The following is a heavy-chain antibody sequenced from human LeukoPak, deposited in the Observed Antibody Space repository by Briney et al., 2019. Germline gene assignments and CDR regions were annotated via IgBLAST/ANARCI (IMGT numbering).Heavy chain of an antibody. CDR2: ISAYNGNT. D-gene: IGHD6-19*01. CDR1: GYTFTSYG. V-gene: IGHV1-18*04. Sequence: ASVKVSCKASGYTFTSYGISWVRQAPGQGLEWTGWISAYNGNTNYAQKLQGRVTMATDTSTSTAYMELRSLRSDDTAVYYCARSLAVAGTGFLFYWGQGTLVTVSS. CDR3: ARSLAVAGTGFLFY. J-gene: IGHJ4*02.